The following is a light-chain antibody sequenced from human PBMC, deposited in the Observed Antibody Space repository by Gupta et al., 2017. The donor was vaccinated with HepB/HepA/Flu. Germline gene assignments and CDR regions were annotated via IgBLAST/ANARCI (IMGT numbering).Light chain of an antibody. CDR1: QSLLHGNGHNY. J-gene: IGKJ3*01. CDR3: MQDLQTRT. V-gene: IGKV2-28*01. Sequence: DIVMTQSPLSLSVTPGEPASISCRSSQSLLHGNGHNYLDWYLQKPGQSPQLLIYLGSKRAYGVTGRCSGSGSGTDFTLKSSRGEAEDVGVYYCMQDLQTRTFGHGTKVDIK. CDR2: LGS.